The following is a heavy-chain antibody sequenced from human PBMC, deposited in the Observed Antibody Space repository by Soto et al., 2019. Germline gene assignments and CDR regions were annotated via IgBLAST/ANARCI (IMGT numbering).Heavy chain of an antibody. CDR3: ATGVVGTTLHDAFDI. CDR2: IYYNGNT. Sequence: QVQLQESGPGLVKPSQTLSLTCAVSGVSISSGDYYWTWIRQPPGKGLEYIGYIYYNGNTYYNPSLKSLVTISLDTSKNHFSLSLRSVTAADTAVYYCATGVVGTTLHDAFDIWGQGTMVTVSS. J-gene: IGHJ3*02. V-gene: IGHV4-30-4*01. CDR1: GVSISSGDYY. D-gene: IGHD1-26*01.